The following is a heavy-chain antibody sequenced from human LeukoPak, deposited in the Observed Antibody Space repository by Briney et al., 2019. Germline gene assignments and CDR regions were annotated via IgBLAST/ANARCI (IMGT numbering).Heavy chain of an antibody. V-gene: IGHV4-4*09. J-gene: IGHJ3*02. CDR1: GSITGYY. CDR2: IYTSGST. Sequence: PSETLSLTCTVSGSITGYYWSWIRPPTGKGLEWIGYIYTSGSTNYNPSLESRVTISVDTSKNQFSLDLSSVTAADTAVYYCARQKCTSASCLTKNAFDIWGQGTMVTVSS. D-gene: IGHD2-2*01. CDR3: ARQKCTSASCLTKNAFDI.